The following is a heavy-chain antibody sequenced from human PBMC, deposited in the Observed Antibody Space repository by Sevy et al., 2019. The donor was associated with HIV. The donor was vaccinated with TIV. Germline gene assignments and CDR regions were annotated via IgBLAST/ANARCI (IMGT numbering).Heavy chain of an antibody. CDR3: AKVRTRDSSSWYRPNVGIRRDAFDI. CDR1: GFTFSSYA. D-gene: IGHD6-13*01. Sequence: GGSLRLSCAASGFTFSSYAMSWVRQAPGKGLEWVSAISGSGGSTYYADSVKGRFTMSRDNSKNTLYLQMNSLRAEDTAVYYCAKVRTRDSSSWYRPNVGIRRDAFDIWGQGTMVTVSS. CDR2: ISGSGGST. V-gene: IGHV3-23*01. J-gene: IGHJ3*02.